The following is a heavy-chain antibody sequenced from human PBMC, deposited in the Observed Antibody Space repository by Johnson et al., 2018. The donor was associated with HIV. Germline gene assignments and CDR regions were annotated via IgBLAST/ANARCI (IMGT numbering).Heavy chain of an antibody. CDR2: IYSGGST. J-gene: IGHJ3*02. CDR3: AKDLRSGNRREAFDI. D-gene: IGHD1-14*01. CDR1: GFTFSSYA. Sequence: VQLVESGGGLVQPGGSLRLSCAASGFTFSSYAMSWVRQAPGKGLEWASVIYSGGSTYYADSVKGRSTISRDNSKNTLYLQMNSLISEDTAVYYCAKDLRSGNRREAFDIWGQGTMVTVSS. V-gene: IGHV3-66*01.